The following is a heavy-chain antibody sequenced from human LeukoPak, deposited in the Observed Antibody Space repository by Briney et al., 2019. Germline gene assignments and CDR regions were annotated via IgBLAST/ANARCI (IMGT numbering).Heavy chain of an antibody. J-gene: IGHJ4*02. Sequence: GGSLRLSCVASGFTFSTYSMNWVRQAPGKGLEWVSCISSSNTYIHHADSVKGRFTISRDNSKNMLYLQMNSLRAEDTAVYYCAKPYYYGSRSYMDYWGQGTLVTVSS. CDR1: GFTFSTYS. D-gene: IGHD3-10*01. CDR2: ISSSNTYI. V-gene: IGHV3-21*01. CDR3: AKPYYYGSRSYMDY.